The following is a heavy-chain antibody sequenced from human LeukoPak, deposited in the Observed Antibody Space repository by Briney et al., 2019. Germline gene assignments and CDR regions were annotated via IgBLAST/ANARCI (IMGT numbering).Heavy chain of an antibody. CDR1: GGSFSGYY. J-gene: IGHJ4*02. CDR3: ARGTRGYSYGSRYFDY. V-gene: IGHV4-34*01. Sequence: PSETLSLTCAVYGGSFSGYYWSWIRQPPGKGLEWIGEINHSGSTNYNPSLKSRVTISVDTSKNQFSLKLSSVTAADTAVYYCARGTRGYSYGSRYFDYWGQETLVTVSS. D-gene: IGHD5-18*01. CDR2: INHSGST.